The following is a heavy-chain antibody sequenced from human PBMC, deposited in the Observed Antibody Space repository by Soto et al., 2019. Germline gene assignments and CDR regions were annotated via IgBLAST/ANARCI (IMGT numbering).Heavy chain of an antibody. CDR3: ARVVYFDRSAYGL. D-gene: IGHD3-22*01. CDR2: ISGDSNYI. Sequence: EVQLVESGGGLVKPGGSLRLSCAASGFSFSGYNMNWVRQAPGKGLEWVSSISGDSNYIYYADSVQGRFTISRDNAKNSGYLQMNSLRAEDTAVYYCARVVYFDRSAYGLWGQGTMVTVSS. V-gene: IGHV3-21*01. CDR1: GFSFSGYN. J-gene: IGHJ3*01.